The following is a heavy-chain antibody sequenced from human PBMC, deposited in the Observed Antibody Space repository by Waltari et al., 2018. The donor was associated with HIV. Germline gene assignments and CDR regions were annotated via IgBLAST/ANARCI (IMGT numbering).Heavy chain of an antibody. V-gene: IGHV1-46*01. CDR3: ARGPPHYDSSGPTFDY. Sequence: QVQLVRSGAEVKKPGASVKVSCKASGYTFTSYYMHWVRQAPGQGLEWMGIINPSGGSTSYAQKFQGRVTMTRDTSTSTVYMELSSLRSEDTAVYYCARGPPHYDSSGPTFDYWGQGTLVTVSS. CDR1: GYTFTSYY. J-gene: IGHJ4*02. CDR2: INPSGGST. D-gene: IGHD3-22*01.